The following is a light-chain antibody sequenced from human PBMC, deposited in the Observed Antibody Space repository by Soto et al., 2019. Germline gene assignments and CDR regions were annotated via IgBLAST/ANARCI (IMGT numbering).Light chain of an antibody. Sequence: DIQMTQSPSTLSASVGDRVTITCRASQSVSNWLAWYQQKPGKAPRLLIHGASTLGGGVPSRFSGSGSGTEFTLTISSLQPDDFATYYCQHYNTYSCGFGQGTKLEIK. CDR2: GAS. V-gene: IGKV1-5*01. CDR1: QSVSNW. J-gene: IGKJ2*04. CDR3: QHYNTYSCG.